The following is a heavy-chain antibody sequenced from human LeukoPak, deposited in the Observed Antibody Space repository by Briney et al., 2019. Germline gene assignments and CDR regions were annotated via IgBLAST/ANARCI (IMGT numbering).Heavy chain of an antibody. V-gene: IGHV3-48*03. CDR2: ISRSGSNI. CDR1: GFTFSSYE. Sequence: GGSLRLSCAVSGFTFSSYEMNWVRQAPGKGLEWVAYISRSGSNIYYADSVKGRFTISRDTAKNSLYLQMDSLRVEDTAVYYCARRAIAEGFDYWGQGTLVTVSS. CDR3: ARRAIAEGFDY. D-gene: IGHD6-13*01. J-gene: IGHJ4*02.